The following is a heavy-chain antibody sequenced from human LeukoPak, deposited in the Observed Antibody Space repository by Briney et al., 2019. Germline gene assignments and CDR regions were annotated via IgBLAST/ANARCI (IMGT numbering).Heavy chain of an antibody. V-gene: IGHV1-2*02. Sequence: ASVKVSCEAYGYTFTRDYIYWVRQAPVHGREWMGWITTNSSDTHEAQRFQGRVTMTSDTSISTAYRELSRLRSDDTAVDNCARHPAQQRLVRRGWFDPWGQGTLVTVSS. CDR2: ITTNSSDT. J-gene: IGHJ5*02. CDR3: ARHPAQQRLVRRGWFDP. CDR1: GYTFTRDY. D-gene: IGHD6-19*01.